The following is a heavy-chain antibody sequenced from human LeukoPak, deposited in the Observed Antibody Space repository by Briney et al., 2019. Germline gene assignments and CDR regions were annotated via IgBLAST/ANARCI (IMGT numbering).Heavy chain of an antibody. CDR3: ARGLRYGGNSAWFDP. Sequence: SETLSLTCAVYGGSFSGYYWSWIRQPPGKGLEWIGEINHSGSTNYNPSLKSRVTISVDTSKNQFSLKLSSVTAADTAVYYCARGLRYGGNSAWFDPWGQGTLVTVSS. CDR1: GGSFSGYY. J-gene: IGHJ5*02. D-gene: IGHD4-23*01. V-gene: IGHV4-34*01. CDR2: INHSGST.